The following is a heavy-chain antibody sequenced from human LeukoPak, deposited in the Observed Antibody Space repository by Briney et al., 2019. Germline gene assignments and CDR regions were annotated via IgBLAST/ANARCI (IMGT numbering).Heavy chain of an antibody. CDR3: ARDRVSWFDP. CDR2: IYSGGST. D-gene: IGHD3-3*01. Sequence: GGSLRLSCAASGFTVSSNYMSWVRQAPGKGLEWVSVIYSGGSTYYADSVKGRFTVSRDNSKNTLYLQMNSLRAEDTAVYYCARDRVSWFDPWGQGTLVTVSS. V-gene: IGHV3-66*02. J-gene: IGHJ5*02. CDR1: GFTVSSNY.